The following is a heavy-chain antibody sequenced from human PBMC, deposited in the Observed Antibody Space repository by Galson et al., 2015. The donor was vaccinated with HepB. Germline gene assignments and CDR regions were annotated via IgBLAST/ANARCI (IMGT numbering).Heavy chain of an antibody. Sequence: SVKVSCKASAYTFTGYYMHWVRQAPGQGLEWMGWINPNSGGTNYAQKFQGRVTMARDTSITTVYMELSRLTSDDTAVYYCAREVGSVRYMDVWGKGTTVTVSS. CDR1: AYTFTGYY. D-gene: IGHD5-12*01. J-gene: IGHJ6*03. CDR3: AREVGSVRYMDV. V-gene: IGHV1-2*02. CDR2: INPNSGGT.